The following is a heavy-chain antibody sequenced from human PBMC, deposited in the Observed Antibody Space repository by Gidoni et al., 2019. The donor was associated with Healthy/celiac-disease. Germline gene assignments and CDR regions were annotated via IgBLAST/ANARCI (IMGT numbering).Heavy chain of an antibody. J-gene: IGHJ4*02. V-gene: IGHV3-23*01. CDR3: AKDCGSSTSCYRGFDY. CDR1: GFTFSSYA. D-gene: IGHD2-2*02. CDR2: ISGSGGST. Sequence: EVQLLESGGGLVQPGGSLRLSCAASGFTFSSYAMSWVRQAPGKGLEWVSAISGSGGSTYYADSVKGRFTISRDNSKNTLYLQMNSLRAEDTAVYYCAKDCGSSTSCYRGFDYWGQGTLVTVSS.